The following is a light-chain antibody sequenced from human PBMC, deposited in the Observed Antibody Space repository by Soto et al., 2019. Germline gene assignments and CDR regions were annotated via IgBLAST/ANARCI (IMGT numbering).Light chain of an antibody. Sequence: DIQMTQSPSTLSASVGDRVIVTCRASQSIVNWLAWYQQKPGKAPKLLISDASKLESGVPSRFSGVGSGTEFTLTISSLPPDDSATYFCKQYDLAPYTFGQGTKLEIK. J-gene: IGKJ2*01. CDR2: DAS. CDR3: KQYDLAPYT. V-gene: IGKV1-5*01. CDR1: QSIVNW.